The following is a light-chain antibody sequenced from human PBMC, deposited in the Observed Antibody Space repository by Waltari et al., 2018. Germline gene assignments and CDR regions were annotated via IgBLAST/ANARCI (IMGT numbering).Light chain of an antibody. V-gene: IGLV2-14*03. J-gene: IGLJ2*01. CDR3: SSFTTSSSWI. CDR1: TSDLGVYNQ. CDR2: DVS. Sequence: QSALTQPASVSGSPGQSHPISCTGTTSDLGVYNQSPSYQQYPGQAPKLLIFDVSDRPPVVFDRFSGSKSGNTASLTISGLQAEDEADYYCSSFTTSSSWIFGGGTKLTVL.